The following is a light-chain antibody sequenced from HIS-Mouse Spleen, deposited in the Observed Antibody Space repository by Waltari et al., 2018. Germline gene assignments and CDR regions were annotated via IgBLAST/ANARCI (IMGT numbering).Light chain of an antibody. J-gene: IGKJ3*01. CDR1: QGISSY. CDR3: QQYYSYPT. CDR2: AAS. Sequence: AIRMTQSPSSLSASTGDRVTITCRASQGISSYLAWYQQKPGKAPKLLINAASTLQSGVPSRISGSGSGTDFTLTISCLQSEDFATYYCQQYYSYPTFGPGTKVDIK. V-gene: IGKV1-8*01.